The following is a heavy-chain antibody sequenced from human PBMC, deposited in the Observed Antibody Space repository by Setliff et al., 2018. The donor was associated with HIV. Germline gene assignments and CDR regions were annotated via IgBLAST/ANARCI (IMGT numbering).Heavy chain of an antibody. V-gene: IGHV4-34*01. J-gene: IGHJ6*03. D-gene: IGHD3-10*01. CDR2: INHSGAT. CDR3: ARGGGGLWFGDSTYYYIDV. Sequence: SETLSLTCAVYGGSFSGYYWTWVRQSPGKGLEWIAEINHSGATNYNPSLMSRVTISLDTSKSQFSLKLDSVTAADTAVYYCARGGGGLWFGDSTYYYIDVWGKGTTVTVSS. CDR1: GGSFSGYY.